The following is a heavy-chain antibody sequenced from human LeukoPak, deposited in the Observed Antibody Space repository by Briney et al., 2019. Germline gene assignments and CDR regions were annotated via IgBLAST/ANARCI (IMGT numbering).Heavy chain of an antibody. V-gene: IGHV4-30-4*01. CDR1: GGSISSGDYY. J-gene: IGHJ6*02. Sequence: SETLSLTCTVSGGSISSGDYYWSWIRQPPGKGLEWIGYIYYSGSTYYNPSLKSRVTISVDTSKNQFSLKLSSVTAADTAVYYCARDLGDIVVVPAASYGMDVWGQGTTVTVFS. CDR3: ARDLGDIVVVPAASYGMDV. D-gene: IGHD2-2*01. CDR2: IYYSGST.